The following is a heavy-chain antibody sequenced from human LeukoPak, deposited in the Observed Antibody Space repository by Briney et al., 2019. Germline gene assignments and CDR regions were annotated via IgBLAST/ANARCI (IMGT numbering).Heavy chain of an antibody. CDR1: GFTFSSYA. J-gene: IGHJ5*02. D-gene: IGHD3-22*01. CDR3: AKDTGDYYDSSGYYYAGWFHP. Sequence: GGSLRLSCAASGFTFSSYAMHWVRQAPGKGLEWVAVISYDGSNKYYADSVKGRFTISRDNSKNTLYLQMNSLRPEDSAVYSCAKDTGDYYDSSGYYYAGWFHPWGQGTLVTVSS. V-gene: IGHV3-30*04. CDR2: ISYDGSNK.